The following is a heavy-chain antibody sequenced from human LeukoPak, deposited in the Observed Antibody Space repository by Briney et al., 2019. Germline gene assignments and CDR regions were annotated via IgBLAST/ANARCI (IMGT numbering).Heavy chain of an antibody. V-gene: IGHV1-2*02. CDR3: AREGGSGWSDY. CDR1: GYTFIDYY. Sequence: ASVKVSCKASGYTFIDYYIHWVRQAPGQGLEWMGWINPNSGDTKYAQKFQGRVTMTRDTSISTVYMELSSLRSEDTAVYYCAREGGSGWSDYWGQGTLVTVSS. D-gene: IGHD6-19*01. CDR2: INPNSGDT. J-gene: IGHJ4*02.